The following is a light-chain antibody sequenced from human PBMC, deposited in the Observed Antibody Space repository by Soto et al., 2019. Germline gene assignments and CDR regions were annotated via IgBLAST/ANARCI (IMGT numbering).Light chain of an antibody. Sequence: EIVMTQSPATLSVSPGERATLSCRASQSVSSNLVWYQQKPGQAPRLLIYGASTRATGIPGRFSGSGSGTEFTLTISSLQSEDFAVYYCQQHDNWPPITFGQGTRLEIK. CDR3: QQHDNWPPIT. J-gene: IGKJ5*01. V-gene: IGKV3-15*01. CDR2: GAS. CDR1: QSVSSN.